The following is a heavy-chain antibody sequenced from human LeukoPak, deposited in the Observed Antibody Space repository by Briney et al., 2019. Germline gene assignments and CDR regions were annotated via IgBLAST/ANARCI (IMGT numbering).Heavy chain of an antibody. CDR2: ISGSGGST. CDR1: GFTFSSFA. Sequence: PGGSLRLSCAASGFTFSSFAMSWVRQAPGKGLEWVSAISGSGGSTYYADSVKGRFTISRDNSKNTLYLQMNSLRAEDTAVDYCAKVITIFGVVNLPFDYWGQGTLVTVSS. V-gene: IGHV3-23*01. J-gene: IGHJ4*02. D-gene: IGHD3-3*01. CDR3: AKVITIFGVVNLPFDY.